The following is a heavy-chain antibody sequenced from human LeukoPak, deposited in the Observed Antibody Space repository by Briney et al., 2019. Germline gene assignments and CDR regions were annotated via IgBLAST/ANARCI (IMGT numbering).Heavy chain of an antibody. CDR2: IYYSGST. CDR1: GGSISSYY. D-gene: IGHD3-10*01. Sequence: PSETLSLTCTVSGGSISSYYWSWIRQPPGKGLEWIGYIYYSGSTNYNPSLKGRVTISVDTSKNQFSLKLSSVTAADTAVYYCARQRPLWFGKLFYYYYYMDVWGKGTTVTVSS. V-gene: IGHV4-59*01. J-gene: IGHJ6*03. CDR3: ARQRPLWFGKLFYYYYYMDV.